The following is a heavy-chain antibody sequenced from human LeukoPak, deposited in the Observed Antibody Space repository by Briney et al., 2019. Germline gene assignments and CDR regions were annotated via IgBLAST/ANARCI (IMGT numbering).Heavy chain of an antibody. V-gene: IGHV1-69*05. CDR1: GDTFSRYG. CDR2: IIPLFGTA. CDR3: ATEGQTYYFDN. Sequence: SVKVSCKASGDTFSRYGISWGRQAPGQGLEWLGGIIPLFGTANYAQKFQGRVTITTDESTSTAYMELNSLRSQDTALYYCATEGQTYYFDNWGQGTLVTVSS. J-gene: IGHJ4*02.